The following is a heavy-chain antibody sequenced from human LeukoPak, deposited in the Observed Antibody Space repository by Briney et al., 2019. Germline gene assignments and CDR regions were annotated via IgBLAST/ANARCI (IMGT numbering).Heavy chain of an antibody. CDR2: IYYSGST. CDR3: ARKPIYYDSSGPGAFDI. Sequence: SGTLSLTCTVSGVSISSSSYYWGWIRQPPGKGLEWIGSIYYSGSTYYNPSLKSRVTISVDTSKNQFSLKLSSVTAADTAVYYCARKPIYYDSSGPGAFDIWGQGTMVTVSS. V-gene: IGHV4-39*01. D-gene: IGHD3-22*01. J-gene: IGHJ3*02. CDR1: GVSISSSSYY.